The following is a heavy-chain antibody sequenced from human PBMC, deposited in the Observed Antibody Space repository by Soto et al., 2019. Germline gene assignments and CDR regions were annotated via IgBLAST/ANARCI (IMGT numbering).Heavy chain of an antibody. CDR3: ARAIRSSGYFYFDY. D-gene: IGHD3-22*01. CDR2: ISYDGSNK. Sequence: GGSLRLSCAASGFTFSSYAMHWVRQAPGKGLEWVSVISYDGSNKYYADSVKGRFTISRENSKNTLYLQMNSLRAEDKAVYYCARAIRSSGYFYFDYWGQGTLVTVSS. CDR1: GFTFSSYA. J-gene: IGHJ4*02. V-gene: IGHV3-30-3*01.